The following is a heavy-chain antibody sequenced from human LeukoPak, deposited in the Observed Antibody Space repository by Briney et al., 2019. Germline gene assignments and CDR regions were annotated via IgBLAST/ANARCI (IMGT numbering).Heavy chain of an antibody. CDR2: IETGGAST. J-gene: IGHJ6*03. CDR3: ARDPEHNTNWYRKYCYMDV. CDR1: GFTFSSYG. D-gene: IGHD1/OR15-1a*01. V-gene: IGHV3-23*01. Sequence: GGSLRLSCAASGFTFSSYGMSWVRQAPGKGLEWVSAIETGGASTYYADSVKGRFSISRDNSKNTLYLQMNSLRAEDTAVYYCARDPEHNTNWYRKYCYMDVWGQGTTVTVSS.